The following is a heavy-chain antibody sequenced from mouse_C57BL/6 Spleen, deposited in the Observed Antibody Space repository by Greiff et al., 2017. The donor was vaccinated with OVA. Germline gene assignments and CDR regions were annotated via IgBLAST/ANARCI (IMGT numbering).Heavy chain of an antibody. V-gene: IGHV14-2*01. CDR3: ARYGYDDWYFDV. Sequence: VQLQQSGAELVKPGASVTLSCTASGFNITDYYMHWVKQRTEQGLEWIGRIDPEGGETNYAQKFQGKATITADTSSNTAYLQLSSLTSEDTAVYYCARYGYDDWYFDVWGTGTTVTVSS. CDR1: GFNITDYY. J-gene: IGHJ1*03. D-gene: IGHD2-2*01. CDR2: IDPEGGET.